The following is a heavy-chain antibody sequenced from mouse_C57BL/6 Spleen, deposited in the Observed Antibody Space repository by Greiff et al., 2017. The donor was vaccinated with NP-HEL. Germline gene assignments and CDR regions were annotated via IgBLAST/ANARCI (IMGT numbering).Heavy chain of an antibody. V-gene: IGHV1-42*01. CDR2: INPSTGGT. CDR3: AESNGGYYYAMDY. D-gene: IGHD4-1*01. Sequence: EVQLQQSGPELVKPGASVKISCKASGYSFTGYYMNWVKQSPEKSLEWIGEINPSTGGTTYNQKFKAKATLTVDKSSSTAYMQLKSLTSEDSAVYYCAESNGGYYYAMDYWGQGTSVTVSS. CDR1: GYSFTGYY. J-gene: IGHJ4*01.